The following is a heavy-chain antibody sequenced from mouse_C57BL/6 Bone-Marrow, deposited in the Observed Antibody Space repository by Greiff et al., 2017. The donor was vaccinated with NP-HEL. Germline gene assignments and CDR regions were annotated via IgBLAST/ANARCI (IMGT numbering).Heavy chain of an antibody. CDR3: AGTTRYAMDY. Sequence: VKLVESGPELVKPGASVKISCKASGYAFSSSWMNWVKQRPGKGLEWIGRIYPGDGDTNYNGKFKGKATLTADKSSSTAYMQLSSLTSEDSAVYFCAGTTRYAMDYWGQGTSVTVSS. CDR2: IYPGDGDT. D-gene: IGHD1-1*01. V-gene: IGHV1-82*01. CDR1: GYAFSSSW. J-gene: IGHJ4*01.